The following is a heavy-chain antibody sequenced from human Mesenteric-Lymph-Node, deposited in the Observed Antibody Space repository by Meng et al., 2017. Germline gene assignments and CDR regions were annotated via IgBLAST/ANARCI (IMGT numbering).Heavy chain of an antibody. CDR3: ARVSSGWDYFDY. D-gene: IGHD6-19*01. V-gene: IGHV4-31*03. CDR1: GGSVSSGGYY. CDR2: IYYSGST. Sequence: QVQLQESGPGLVQPSQTPSLTCTVSGGSVSSGGYYWPWIRQHPGKGLEWFGHIYYSGSTFYNPSLKRRVIISIDTSKNQFSLNLRSVTAADTAVYYCARVSSGWDYFDYWGQGTLVTVSS. J-gene: IGHJ4*02.